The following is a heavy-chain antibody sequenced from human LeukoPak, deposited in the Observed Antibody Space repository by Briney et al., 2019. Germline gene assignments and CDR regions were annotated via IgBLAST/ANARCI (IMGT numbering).Heavy chain of an antibody. CDR1: GFTFSSYG. CDR3: AKGSDFWSGYYNIDY. V-gene: IGHV3-30*02. D-gene: IGHD3-3*01. CDR2: IRYDGSNK. Sequence: GGSLRLSCAASGFTFSSYGMHWVRQAPGKGLEWVAFIRYDGSNKYYADSVKGRFTISRDNSKNTLYLQMNSLRAEDTAVYYCAKGSDFWSGYYNIDYWGQGTLVTVSS. J-gene: IGHJ4*02.